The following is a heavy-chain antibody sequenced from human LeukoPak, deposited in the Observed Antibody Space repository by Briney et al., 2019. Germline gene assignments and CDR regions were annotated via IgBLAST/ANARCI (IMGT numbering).Heavy chain of an antibody. Sequence: PSETLSLTCTVSGGSISSSSYYWGWIRQPPGKGLEWVLAISAAGGSTYYADSVKGRFTFSRDNAKNTLYVQMNSLRAEDTAVYYCARDRSGGNYATFEYWGQGTLVTVSS. CDR1: GGSISSSSYY. CDR2: ISAAGGST. CDR3: ARDRSGGNYATFEY. J-gene: IGHJ4*02. D-gene: IGHD1-26*01. V-gene: IGHV3-23*01.